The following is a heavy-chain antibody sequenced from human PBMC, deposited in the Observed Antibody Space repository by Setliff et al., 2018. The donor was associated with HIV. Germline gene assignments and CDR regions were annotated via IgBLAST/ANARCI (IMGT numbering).Heavy chain of an antibody. CDR1: GESFRGYY. D-gene: IGHD5-12*01. CDR3: AKGRSGYDSRLYYYHHGMDV. V-gene: IGHV4-34*01. J-gene: IGHJ6*02. Sequence: SETLSLTCVVYGESFRGYYWSWIRQPPGKGLEWIGESNQSGSGNYNTSLKSRVTISVDTSKNEFSLNMGSVTAADTAVYYCAKGRSGYDSRLYYYHHGMDVWGQGTTVTVSS. CDR2: SNQSGSG.